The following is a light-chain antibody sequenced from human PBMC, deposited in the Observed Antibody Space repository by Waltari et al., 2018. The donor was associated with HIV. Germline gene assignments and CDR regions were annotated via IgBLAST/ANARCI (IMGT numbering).Light chain of an antibody. Sequence: SRELTQPPSVSVSPGQTARIPCSGDVLPKNFVYWYQRKSGQAPVLVIHEDTKRPSGIPERLSASSSGTTAILTISGAQLEDEADYYCFSTDSSGDLRFFGGGTKLTVL. CDR2: EDT. J-gene: IGLJ2*01. CDR3: FSTDSSGDLRF. CDR1: VLPKNF. V-gene: IGLV3-10*01.